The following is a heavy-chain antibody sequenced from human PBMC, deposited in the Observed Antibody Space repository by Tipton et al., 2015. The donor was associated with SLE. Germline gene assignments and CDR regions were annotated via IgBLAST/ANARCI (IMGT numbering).Heavy chain of an antibody. J-gene: IGHJ4*02. CDR2: IHHSGTT. D-gene: IGHD1-26*01. V-gene: IGHV4-59*01. CDR1: GGSISSYY. CDR3: ARDQVGVGDFDY. Sequence: TLSLTCTVSGGSISSYYWSWIRQPPGKGLEWIGYIHHSGTTNYNPSLQSRVTISRDPSKNQFSLKLSSATAADTAVYYCARDQVGVGDFDYWGQGTLVTASS.